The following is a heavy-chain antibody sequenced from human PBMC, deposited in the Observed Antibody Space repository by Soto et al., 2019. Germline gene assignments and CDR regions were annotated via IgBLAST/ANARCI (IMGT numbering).Heavy chain of an antibody. CDR2: MNPNSGNT. D-gene: IGHD1-20*01. CDR3: ATGTTHLTRNAVTALY. CDR1: GYTFTSYD. J-gene: IGHJ4*02. V-gene: IGHV1-8*01. Sequence: ASVKVSCKASGYTFTSYDINWVRQATGQGLEWMGWMNPNSGNTGYAQKFQGRVTMTRNTSISTAYMELSSLRSEDTAVYYCATGTTHLTRNAVTALYWGQGTLVTVSS.